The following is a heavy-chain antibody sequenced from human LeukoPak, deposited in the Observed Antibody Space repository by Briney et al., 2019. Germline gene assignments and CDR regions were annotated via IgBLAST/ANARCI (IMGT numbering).Heavy chain of an antibody. CDR1: GFTFSSYA. J-gene: IGHJ4*02. CDR3: ARVGGVVVAATLDY. D-gene: IGHD2-15*01. V-gene: IGHV3-30*01. Sequence: PGGSLRLSCAASGFTFSSYAMHWVRQAPGKGLEWVAVISYDGSNKYYADSVKGRFTISRDNSKNTLYLQMNSLRAEDTAVYYCARVGGVVVAATLDYWGQGTLVTVSS. CDR2: ISYDGSNK.